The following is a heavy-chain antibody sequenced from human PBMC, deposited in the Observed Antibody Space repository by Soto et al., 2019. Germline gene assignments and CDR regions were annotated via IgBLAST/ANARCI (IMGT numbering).Heavy chain of an antibody. D-gene: IGHD1-26*01. CDR1: GFSVSSNY. J-gene: IGHJ5*02. CDR3: ARHRHPRGTVGATSPLDP. Sequence: RRLSCAISGFSVSSNYLIWIRQAPGKGLEWVSVHYSGGSTYYADSVQGRFTISRDKSNNTLYLQMRRVRAEDTAVYFCARHRHPRGTVGATSPLDPWGQGTQVTVSS. V-gene: IGHV3-53*01. CDR2: HYSGGST.